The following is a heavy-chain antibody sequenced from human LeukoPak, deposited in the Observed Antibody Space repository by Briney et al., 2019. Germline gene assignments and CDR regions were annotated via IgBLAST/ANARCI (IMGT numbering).Heavy chain of an antibody. D-gene: IGHD3-3*02. Sequence: GGSLRLSCVASGFTFENYAMHWVRQAPGKGLEWVSLITGDGRGTYFADSLRGRFTISRDNSKKSLYLQMNSLRAEDTALYYCAEDLGAYAHFYLDNWGQGTLVTVSS. CDR2: ITGDGRGT. CDR1: GFTFENYA. V-gene: IGHV3-43*02. J-gene: IGHJ4*02. CDR3: AEDLGAYAHFYLDN.